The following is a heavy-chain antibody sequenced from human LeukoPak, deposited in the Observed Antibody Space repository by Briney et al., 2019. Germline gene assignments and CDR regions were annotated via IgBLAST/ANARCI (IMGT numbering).Heavy chain of an antibody. Sequence: PGGSLRLSCAASGFTFSSYWMTWVRQTPGKGLEWVANIKEDGSEKNYVDSVKGRFTISRDNARNSLYLQMNSLRVEDTAVYYCARAMDFWGQGTLVTVSS. V-gene: IGHV3-7*03. J-gene: IGHJ4*02. CDR1: GFTFSSYW. CDR3: ARAMDF. CDR2: IKEDGSEK.